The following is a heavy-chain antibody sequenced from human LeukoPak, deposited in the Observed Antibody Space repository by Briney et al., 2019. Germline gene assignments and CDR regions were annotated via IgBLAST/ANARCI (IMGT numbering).Heavy chain of an antibody. D-gene: IGHD3-22*01. V-gene: IGHV3-7*01. CDR1: GFTFSSYA. J-gene: IGHJ4*02. Sequence: PGGSLRLSCAASGFTFSSYAMSWVRQAPGKGLEWVANIKQDGSEKYYVDSVKGRFTISRDNAKNSLYLQMNSLRAEDTAVYYCARDFGLKYYYDSSGFDYWGQGTLVTVSS. CDR2: IKQDGSEK. CDR3: ARDFGLKYYYDSSGFDY.